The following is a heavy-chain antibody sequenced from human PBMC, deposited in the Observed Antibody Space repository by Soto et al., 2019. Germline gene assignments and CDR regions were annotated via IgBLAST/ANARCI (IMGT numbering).Heavy chain of an antibody. J-gene: IGHJ5*02. CDR3: ARGSVVVVADNWFDP. CDR1: GYTFTSYY. V-gene: IGHV1-46*01. CDR2: INPSGGST. D-gene: IGHD2-15*01. Sequence: ASVKVSCKASGYTFTSYYMHWVRQAPGQGLEWMGIINPSGGSTSYAQKFQGRVTMTRDTSTSTVYMELSSLRSEDTAVYYCARGSVVVVADNWFDPWGQGTLVTVSS.